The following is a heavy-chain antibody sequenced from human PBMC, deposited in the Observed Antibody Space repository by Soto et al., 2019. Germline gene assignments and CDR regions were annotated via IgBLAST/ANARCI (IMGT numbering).Heavy chain of an antibody. J-gene: IGHJ6*02. CDR2: TYYRSKWYN. V-gene: IGHV6-1*01. CDR1: GDSVSSDTAA. D-gene: IGHD6-6*01. CDR3: ARAKEYTSSSGMDV. Sequence: PSQTLSLPCAIPGDSVSSDTAAWNWIRQSPSRGLEWLGRTYYRSKWYNDYAVSVKSRITLNPDTSKNQFSLQLNSLTPEDTAVYYCARAKEYTSSSGMDVWGQGITVTVSS.